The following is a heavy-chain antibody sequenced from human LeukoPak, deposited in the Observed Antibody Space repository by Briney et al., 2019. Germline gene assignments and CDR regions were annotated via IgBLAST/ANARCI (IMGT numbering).Heavy chain of an antibody. Sequence: GGSLRLSCAASGFTFSSYGMHWVRQAPGKGLEWVAVISYDGSNKYYADSVKGRFTISRDNSKNTLYLQMNSLRAEDTAVYYCARAGSYYRGTFDYWGQGTLVTVSS. J-gene: IGHJ4*02. CDR2: ISYDGSNK. D-gene: IGHD3-10*01. CDR1: GFTFSSYG. V-gene: IGHV3-30*03. CDR3: ARAGSYYRGTFDY.